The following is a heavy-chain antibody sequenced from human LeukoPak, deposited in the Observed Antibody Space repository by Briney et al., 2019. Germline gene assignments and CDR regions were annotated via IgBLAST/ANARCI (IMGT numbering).Heavy chain of an antibody. J-gene: IGHJ4*02. CDR1: GFTFSSYS. CDR3: ARDGAMITFGGVIDNYFDY. Sequence: GGSLRLSCAASGFTFSSYSMNWVRQAPGKGLEWVSSISSSSSYIYYADSVKGRFTISRDNAKNSLYLQMNSLRAEDTAVYYCARDGAMITFGGVIDNYFDYWGQGTLVTVSS. CDR2: ISSSSSYI. V-gene: IGHV3-21*01. D-gene: IGHD3-16*02.